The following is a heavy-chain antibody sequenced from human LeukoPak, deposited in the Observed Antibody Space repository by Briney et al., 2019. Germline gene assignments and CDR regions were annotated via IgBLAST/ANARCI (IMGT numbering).Heavy chain of an antibody. V-gene: IGHV3-30*18. CDR2: ISYDGSNK. Sequence: GGSLRLSCAASGFTFSSYGMHWVRQAPGKGLEWVAVISYDGSNKYYADSVKGRFTTSRDNSKNTLYLQMNSLRAEDTAVYYCAKVMVRGVTDDAFDIWGQGTMVTVSS. D-gene: IGHD3-10*01. J-gene: IGHJ3*02. CDR1: GFTFSSYG. CDR3: AKVMVRGVTDDAFDI.